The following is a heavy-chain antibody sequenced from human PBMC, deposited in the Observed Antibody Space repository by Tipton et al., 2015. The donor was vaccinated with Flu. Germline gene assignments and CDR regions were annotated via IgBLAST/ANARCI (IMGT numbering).Heavy chain of an antibody. CDR3: ARGGLAPGNY. D-gene: IGHD3-3*02. CDR1: GFTFSDYW. Sequence: SLRLSCAASGFTFSDYWMLWFRQAPGQGLEWVANIRQDGGQEYYLNSVRGRFTISRDNARNSLYLQMDGLRAEDTALYYCARGGLAPGNYWGQGTLVTVSS. J-gene: IGHJ4*02. CDR2: IRQDGGQE. V-gene: IGHV3-7*01.